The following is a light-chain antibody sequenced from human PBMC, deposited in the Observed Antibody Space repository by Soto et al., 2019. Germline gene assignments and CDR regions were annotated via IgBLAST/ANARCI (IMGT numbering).Light chain of an antibody. CDR2: GNS. CDR3: ATWDDSLNGPV. CDR1: SSNIGAGFD. Sequence: QSVLTQPPSVSGAPGQRVTISCTGSSSNIGAGFDVHWYHQIAGTAPKLLIYGNSNRPSGVPDRFSGSKSGTSASLAISGLQSEDEADYYCATWDDSLNGPVFGGGTQLTVL. V-gene: IGLV1-40*01. J-gene: IGLJ7*01.